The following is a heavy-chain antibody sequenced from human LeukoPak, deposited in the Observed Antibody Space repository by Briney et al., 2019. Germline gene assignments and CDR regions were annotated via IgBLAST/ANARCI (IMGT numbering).Heavy chain of an antibody. Sequence: ASVKVSCKASGYTFTGYYMHWVRQAPGQGLEWMGWINPNSGGTNYAQKFQGRVTMTRDTPISTAYMELSRLRSDDTAVYYCATYSSSWYYFDYWGQGTLVTVSS. CDR1: GYTFTGYY. D-gene: IGHD6-13*01. CDR2: INPNSGGT. J-gene: IGHJ4*02. V-gene: IGHV1-2*02. CDR3: ATYSSSWYYFDY.